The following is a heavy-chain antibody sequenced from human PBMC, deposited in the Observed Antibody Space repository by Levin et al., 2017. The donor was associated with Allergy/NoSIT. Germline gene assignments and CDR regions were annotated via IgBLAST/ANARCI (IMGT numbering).Heavy chain of an antibody. Sequence: ASVKVSCKASGYTFTSYYMHWVRQAPGQGLEWMGIINPSGGSTSYAQKFQGRVTMTRDTSTSTVYMELSSLRSEDTAVYYCASVQNYYGSGSYLFDYWGQGTLVTVSS. CDR2: INPSGGST. CDR1: GYTFTSYY. CDR3: ASVQNYYGSGSYLFDY. J-gene: IGHJ4*02. V-gene: IGHV1-46*03. D-gene: IGHD3-10*01.